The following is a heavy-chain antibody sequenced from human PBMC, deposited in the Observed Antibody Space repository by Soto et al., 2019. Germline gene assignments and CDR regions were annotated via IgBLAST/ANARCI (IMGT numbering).Heavy chain of an antibody. CDR3: AREVTTSHYYFDF. J-gene: IGHJ4*02. Sequence: QVQLVESGGGLVEPGGSLRLSCAASGFIFSDRYMSWIRQAPGKGLEWVSYISSSGRTTHYADSVKGRFTISRDNAKNSLYLQMSSLRGEDTTVYFCAREVTTSHYYFDFWGQGTLVTVSS. D-gene: IGHD2-2*01. V-gene: IGHV3-11*01. CDR2: ISSSGRTT. CDR1: GFIFSDRY.